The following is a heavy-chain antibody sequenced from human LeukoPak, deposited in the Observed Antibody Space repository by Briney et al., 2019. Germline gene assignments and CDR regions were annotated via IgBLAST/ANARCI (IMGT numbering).Heavy chain of an antibody. J-gene: IGHJ4*02. Sequence: ASVKVSCRASGYTFTSYDIFWVRQATGQGLEWMGWMSPNSGSTGSAQKFQGRITMTRDTSMSTAYMELSSLRSDDTAVYFCARDRGTAYDAAGGYWGQGTLVTVSS. CDR2: MSPNSGST. CDR1: GYTFTSYD. D-gene: IGHD5-12*01. CDR3: ARDRGTAYDAAGGY. V-gene: IGHV1-8*01.